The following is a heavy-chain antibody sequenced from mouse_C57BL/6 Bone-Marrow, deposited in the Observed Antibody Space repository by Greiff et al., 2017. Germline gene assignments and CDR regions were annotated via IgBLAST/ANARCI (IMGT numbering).Heavy chain of an antibody. CDR1: GYSFTDYN. CDR2: INPNYGTT. Sequence: VQLKESGPELVKPGASVKISCKASGYSFTDYNMNWVKQSNGKSLEWIGVINPNYGTTSYNQKFKGKATLTVDQSSSTAYMQLNSLTSEDSAVYYCALYYYGMGTMDYWGQGTSVTVSS. CDR3: ALYYYGMGTMDY. V-gene: IGHV1-39*01. D-gene: IGHD1-1*01. J-gene: IGHJ4*01.